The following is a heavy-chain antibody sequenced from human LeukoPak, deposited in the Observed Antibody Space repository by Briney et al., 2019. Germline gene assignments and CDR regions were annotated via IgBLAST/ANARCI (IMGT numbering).Heavy chain of an antibody. CDR3: TRRMESSSNGNDY. CDR1: GFTFSGSA. D-gene: IGHD1-1*01. V-gene: IGHV3-73*01. J-gene: IGHJ4*02. CDR2: IRSKANSYAT. Sequence: GGSLRLSCAASGFTFSGSAMHWVRQASGKGLEWVGRIRSKANSYATAYAASVKGRFTISRDDPKNTAYLQMNSLKTEDTAVYYCTRRMESSSNGNDYWGQETLVTVSS.